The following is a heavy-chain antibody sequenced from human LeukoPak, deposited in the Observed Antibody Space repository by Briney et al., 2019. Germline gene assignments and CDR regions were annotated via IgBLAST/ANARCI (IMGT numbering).Heavy chain of an antibody. J-gene: IGHJ4*02. CDR3: ARLRSGATTSDFDY. Sequence: GGSLRLSCAASGFTVSSNYMSWVRLAPGKGLEWVSAIYSGGSTYYADSVKGRFTISRDNSKNTLYLQMNSLRAEDTAVYYCARLRSGATTSDFDYWGQGTLVTVSS. CDR1: GFTVSSNY. D-gene: IGHD1-26*01. V-gene: IGHV3-66*01. CDR2: IYSGGST.